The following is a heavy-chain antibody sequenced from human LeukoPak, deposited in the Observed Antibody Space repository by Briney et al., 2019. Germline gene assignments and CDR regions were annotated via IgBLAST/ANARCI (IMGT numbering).Heavy chain of an antibody. Sequence: SETLSLTCAVYGGSFSGYYWNWVRQPPGKGLEWIGEINHSGSTNYNPSLKSRVTISVDTSKNQFSLKLSSVIAADTAVYYCARAELLGSYVNFDYWGQGTLVTVSS. V-gene: IGHV4-34*01. J-gene: IGHJ4*02. D-gene: IGHD3-22*01. CDR2: INHSGST. CDR3: ARAELLGSYVNFDY. CDR1: GGSFSGYY.